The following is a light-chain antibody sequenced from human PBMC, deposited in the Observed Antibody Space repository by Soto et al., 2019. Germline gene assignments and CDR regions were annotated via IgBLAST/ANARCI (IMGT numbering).Light chain of an antibody. J-gene: IGKJ5*01. CDR2: AAS. V-gene: IGKV1-39*01. CDR1: QGIASY. Sequence: DIQMTQSPSSLSASVGGRITITCRSSQGIASYLNWYQQKPGKAPKLMSYAASTLQSGVPSRVSGSGSGADFSLTISSLKPEDFETYYCQQSYSTPITFGQGTRLEIK. CDR3: QQSYSTPIT.